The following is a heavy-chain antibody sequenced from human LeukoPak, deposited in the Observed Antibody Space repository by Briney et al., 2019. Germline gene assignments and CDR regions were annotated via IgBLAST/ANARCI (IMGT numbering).Heavy chain of an antibody. Sequence: SQTLSLTCTVSGGSINSGSYYWSWIRQPAAKGLEWIGYIYDSGSTNYSPSLKSRVTITVDTPNNQFSLKLNSVTAADTAVYYCTTSSGWLPDYWGQGSLVTVSS. CDR3: TTSSGWLPDY. CDR1: GGSINSGSYY. CDR2: IYDSGST. V-gene: IGHV4-61*10. J-gene: IGHJ4*02. D-gene: IGHD5-12*01.